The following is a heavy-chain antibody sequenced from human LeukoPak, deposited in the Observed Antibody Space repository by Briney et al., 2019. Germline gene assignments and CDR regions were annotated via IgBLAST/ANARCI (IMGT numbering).Heavy chain of an antibody. CDR1: GGSISGYY. V-gene: IGHV4-59*08. CDR2: IYYSGST. D-gene: IGHD6-6*01. J-gene: IGHJ3*02. Sequence: SETLSLTCTVSGGSISGYYWSWIQQPPGKGLEWIGYIYYSGSTSYNPSLKSRLTISIDTSENQFSLKLSSVTAADTAVYYCAREYSSSSGRRAFDIWGQGTMVTVSS. CDR3: AREYSSSSGRRAFDI.